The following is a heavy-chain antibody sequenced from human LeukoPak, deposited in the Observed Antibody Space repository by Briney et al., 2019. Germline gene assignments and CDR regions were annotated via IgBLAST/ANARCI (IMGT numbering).Heavy chain of an antibody. CDR1: GFTFSNAW. CDR3: ANGGSIAVATPLDY. CDR2: IKSKTDGGTT. J-gene: IGHJ4*02. Sequence: GGSLRLSCAASGFTFSNAWMSWVRQAPGKGLEWVGRIKSKTDGGTTDYAAPVKGRFTISRDDSKNTLYLQMNSLKTEDTAVYYCANGGSIAVATPLDYWGQGTLVTVSS. D-gene: IGHD6-19*01. V-gene: IGHV3-15*01.